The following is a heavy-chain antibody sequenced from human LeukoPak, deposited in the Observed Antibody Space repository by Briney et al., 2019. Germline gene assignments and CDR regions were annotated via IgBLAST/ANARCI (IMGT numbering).Heavy chain of an antibody. CDR3: ATHETCMVRGVIAY. V-gene: IGHV3-23*01. J-gene: IGHJ4*02. CDR2: ISNGGSGT. CDR1: GFTFSSYA. D-gene: IGHD3-10*01. Sequence: GGSLRLSCVVSGFTFSSYAMSWVRQAPGKGLEWVSAISNGGSGTYYADSVEGRFTMSRDNSKNTLYLQMNSLRAEDTAVYYCATHETCMVRGVIAYWGQGTLVTVSS.